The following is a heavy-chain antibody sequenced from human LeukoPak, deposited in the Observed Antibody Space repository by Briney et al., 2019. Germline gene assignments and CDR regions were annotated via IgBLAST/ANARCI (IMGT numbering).Heavy chain of an antibody. J-gene: IGHJ4*02. CDR3: AKDSTVRGVIDY. CDR1: GFTFSSYA. V-gene: IGHV3-23*01. D-gene: IGHD3-10*01. Sequence: PGGSLRLSCAASGFTFSSYAMSWVRQAPGKGLEWVSAISGSGGSTYYADSVKGRLTISRDNSKNTLYLQMNSQRAEDTAVYYCAKDSTVRGVIDYWGQGTLVTVSS. CDR2: ISGSGGST.